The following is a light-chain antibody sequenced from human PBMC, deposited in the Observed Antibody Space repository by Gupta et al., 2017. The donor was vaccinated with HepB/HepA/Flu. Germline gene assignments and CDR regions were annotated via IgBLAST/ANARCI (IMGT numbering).Light chain of an antibody. V-gene: IGKV1-9*01. CDR1: QGINSY. CDR3: QQFNSYPVT. J-gene: IGKJ5*01. Sequence: DIQLTQSTSFLSASVGDTVTITCRASQGINSYLAWYQQKPGTAPRLLIYAASTLQSGVPSRFSGSGSGAEFTLTISSLQSEDFATYYCQQFNSYPVTFGQGTRLEIK. CDR2: AAS.